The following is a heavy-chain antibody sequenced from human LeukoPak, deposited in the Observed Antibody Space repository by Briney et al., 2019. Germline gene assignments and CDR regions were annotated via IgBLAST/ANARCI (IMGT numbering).Heavy chain of an antibody. CDR3: AKDLQVMIVVGALDY. D-gene: IGHD3-22*01. V-gene: IGHV3-30*18. CDR2: ISYDGSNK. J-gene: IGHJ4*02. Sequence: PGGSLRLSCAASGFTFRSYGMHWVRQAPGKGLEWVAVISYDGSNKYYADSVKGRFTISRDNSKNTLYLQMNSLRAEDTAVYYCAKDLQVMIVVGALDYWGQGTLVTVSS. CDR1: GFTFRSYG.